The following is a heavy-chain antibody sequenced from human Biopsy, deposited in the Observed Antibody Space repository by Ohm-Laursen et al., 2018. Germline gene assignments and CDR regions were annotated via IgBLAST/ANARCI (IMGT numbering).Heavy chain of an antibody. D-gene: IGHD6-19*01. CDR1: GFRFDDYA. J-gene: IGHJ4*02. Sequence: SLRLSCAAFGFRFDDYAMQWVRQAPGKGLEWVSGISWSSGTIGYADSVKVRFTVSRDNAKNSLFLQMNSLRVEDTALYYCVKSAYSSGFWEASDYWGQGTLVTVSS. V-gene: IGHV3-9*01. CDR3: VKSAYSSGFWEASDY. CDR2: ISWSSGTI.